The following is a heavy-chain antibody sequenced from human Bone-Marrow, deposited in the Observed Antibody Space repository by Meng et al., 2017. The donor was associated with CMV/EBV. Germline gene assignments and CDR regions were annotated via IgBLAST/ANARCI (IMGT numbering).Heavy chain of an antibody. J-gene: IGHJ4*02. CDR3: AAKMHGDYAFEY. CDR2: IGSGGTA. V-gene: IGHV3-23*01. CDR1: GLTVTTYA. D-gene: IGHD4-17*01. Sequence: SCAAAGLTVTTYAMSWVRQAPGKGLEWVSVIGSGGTAYHEDSVKGRFTISRDNSKKTVYLQMNSLGAEDTAVYYCAAKMHGDYAFEYWGQGSLVTVSS.